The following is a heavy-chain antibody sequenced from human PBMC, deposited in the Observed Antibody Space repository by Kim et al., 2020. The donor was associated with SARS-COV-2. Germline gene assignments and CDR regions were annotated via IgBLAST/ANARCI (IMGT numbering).Heavy chain of an antibody. J-gene: IGHJ4*02. CDR2: IYYSGST. D-gene: IGHD3-10*01. V-gene: IGHV4-31*03. Sequence: SETLSLTCTVSGGSISSGGYYWSWIRQHPGKGLEWIGYIYYSGSTYYNPSLKSRVTISVDTSKNQFSLKLSSVTAADTAVYYCAREAMVRGVINGVADYWGQGTLVTVSS. CDR3: AREAMVRGVINGVADY. CDR1: GGSISSGGYY.